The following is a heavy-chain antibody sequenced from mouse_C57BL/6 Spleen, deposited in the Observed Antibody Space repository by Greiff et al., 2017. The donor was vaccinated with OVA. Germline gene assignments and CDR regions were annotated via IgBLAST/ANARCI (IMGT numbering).Heavy chain of an antibody. CDR3: ARGDDYDRFAY. Sequence: EVQLVESGGGLVKPGGSLKLSCAASGFTFSDYGMHWVRQAPEKGLEWVAYISSGSSTIYYADTVKGRFTISRDNAKNTLFLQMTRLRSEDTAMYYCARGDDYDRFAYWGQGTLVTVSA. D-gene: IGHD2-4*01. CDR1: GFTFSDYG. CDR2: ISSGSSTI. V-gene: IGHV5-17*01. J-gene: IGHJ3*01.